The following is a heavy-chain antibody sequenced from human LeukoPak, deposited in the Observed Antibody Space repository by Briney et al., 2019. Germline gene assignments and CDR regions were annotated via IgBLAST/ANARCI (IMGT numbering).Heavy chain of an antibody. J-gene: IGHJ4*02. Sequence: WASVKVSCKASGYTFTSYGISWVRQAPGQGLEWMGWISAYNGNTNYAQKLQGRVAMTTDTSTSTAYMELRSLRSDDTAVHYCARVSAVAGRYPIDYWGQGTLVTVSS. D-gene: IGHD6-19*01. CDR3: ARVSAVAGRYPIDY. CDR2: ISAYNGNT. V-gene: IGHV1-18*01. CDR1: GYTFTSYG.